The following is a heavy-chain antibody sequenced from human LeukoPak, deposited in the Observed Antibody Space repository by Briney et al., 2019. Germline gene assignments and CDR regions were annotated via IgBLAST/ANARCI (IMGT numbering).Heavy chain of an antibody. D-gene: IGHD5-18*01. Sequence: PSETLSLTCTVSGGSISSGGYYWSWIRQPPGKGLEWIGYIYHSGSTYYNPSLKSRVTISVDRSKNQFSLKLSSVTAEDTAGYYCARDEGGYSYGYGYWGQGILVTVSS. CDR1: GGSISSGGYY. J-gene: IGHJ4*02. CDR3: ARDEGGYSYGYGY. CDR2: IYHSGST. V-gene: IGHV4-30-2*01.